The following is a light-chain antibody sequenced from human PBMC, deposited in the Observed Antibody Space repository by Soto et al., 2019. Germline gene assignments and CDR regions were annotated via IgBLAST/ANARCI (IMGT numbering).Light chain of an antibody. CDR3: CSYAGSSNSWV. Sequence: QSALTQPASVSGSPGQSITISCTGTISDVGSYDLVSWYQQHPGKAPKLMIYEGSKRPSGVSSRFSGSKSGNTASLTISGLHAADEADYYCCSYAGSSNSWVFGAGTKLTVL. CDR2: EGS. CDR1: ISDVGSYDL. V-gene: IGLV2-23*01. J-gene: IGLJ3*02.